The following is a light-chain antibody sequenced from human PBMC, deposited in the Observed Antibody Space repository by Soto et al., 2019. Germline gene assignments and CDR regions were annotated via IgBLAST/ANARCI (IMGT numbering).Light chain of an antibody. V-gene: IGKV3-20*01. J-gene: IGKJ1*01. CDR2: GAS. CDR3: QHFGK. Sequence: EIVLTHSPGTLSLSPWERATLSCRASQSVSSNFFAWYQQKPGQAPRLVIYGASSRPTGIPDRFSGSGSETDFTLTISRLEPEDFAVYYCQHFGKFGQGTKVDIK. CDR1: QSVSSNF.